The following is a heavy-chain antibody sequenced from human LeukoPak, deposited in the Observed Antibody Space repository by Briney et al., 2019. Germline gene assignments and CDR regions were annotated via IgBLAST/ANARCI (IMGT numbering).Heavy chain of an antibody. Sequence: SQTLSLTCTVSGGSISSYYWSWIRQAPGKGLEWIGCIYYSGGTNYSPSLKSRVTISVDTSNNQFSLKLSFVTAADTAVYYCARGYSYGYDALDVWGQGTMVTVSS. J-gene: IGHJ3*01. CDR2: IYYSGGT. V-gene: IGHV4-59*01. D-gene: IGHD5-18*01. CDR1: GGSISSYY. CDR3: ARGYSYGYDALDV.